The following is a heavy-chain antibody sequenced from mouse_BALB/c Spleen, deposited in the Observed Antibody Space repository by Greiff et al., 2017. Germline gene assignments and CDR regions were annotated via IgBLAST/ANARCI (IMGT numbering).Heavy chain of an antibody. CDR3: ANYYGSLYAMDY. J-gene: IGHJ4*01. CDR1: GFTFSDYY. CDR2: ISDGGST. D-gene: IGHD1-1*01. Sequence: EVQLVESGGGLVKPGGSLKLSCAASGFTFSDYYMYWVRQTPEKRLEWVATISDGGSTYYPDSVKGRFTISRDNARNILYLQMSSLRSEDTAMYYCANYYGSLYAMDYWGQGTSVTVSS. V-gene: IGHV5-4*02.